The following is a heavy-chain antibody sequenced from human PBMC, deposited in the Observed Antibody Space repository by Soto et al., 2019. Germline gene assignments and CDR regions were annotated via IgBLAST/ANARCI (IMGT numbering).Heavy chain of an antibody. CDR2: INHSGST. J-gene: IGHJ4*02. D-gene: IGHD6-19*01. V-gene: IGHV4-34*01. Sequence: SETLSLTCAVYGGSFSGYYWNWIRQPPGKGLEWIGEINHSGSTNYNPSLKSRVTISVDTSKNQFSLKLSSVTAADTAVYYCARSSGWYYFDYWGQGTLVTVSS. CDR3: ARSSGWYYFDY. CDR1: GGSFSGYY.